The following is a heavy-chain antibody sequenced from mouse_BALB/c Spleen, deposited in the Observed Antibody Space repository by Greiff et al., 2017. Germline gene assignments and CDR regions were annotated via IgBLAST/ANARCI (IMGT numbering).Heavy chain of an antibody. V-gene: IGHV6-6*01. D-gene: IGHD4-1*01. CDR3: TRRRTEGDYYAMDY. Sequence: DVQLQESGGGLVQPGGSMKLSCAASGFTFSDAWMDWVRQSPEKGLEWVAEIRSKDNNPTTYYAESVKGRFTISRDDSKSSVYLQMNSLRAEDTGIYNCTRRRTEGDYYAMDYWGQGTSVTVSS. J-gene: IGHJ4*01. CDR2: IRSKDNNPTT. CDR1: GFTFSDAW.